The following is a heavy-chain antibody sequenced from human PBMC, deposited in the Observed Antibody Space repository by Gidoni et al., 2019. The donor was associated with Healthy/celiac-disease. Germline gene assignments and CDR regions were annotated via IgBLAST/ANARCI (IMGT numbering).Heavy chain of an antibody. CDR3: AREVYYGDYVGIDAFDI. V-gene: IGHV3-21*01. CDR2: ISSSSSYI. D-gene: IGHD4-17*01. J-gene: IGHJ3*02. Sequence: EVQLVESGGGLVKPGGSLRLSCAASGFTFSSYSMNWVRQAPGKGLEWVSSISSSSSYIYYADSVKGRFTISSDNTKNSLYLQMNSLRAEETAVYYCAREVYYGDYVGIDAFDIWGQGTMVTVSS. CDR1: GFTFSSYS.